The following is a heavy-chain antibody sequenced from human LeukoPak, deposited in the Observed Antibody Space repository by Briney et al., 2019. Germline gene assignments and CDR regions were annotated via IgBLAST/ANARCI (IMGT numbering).Heavy chain of an antibody. V-gene: IGHV3-21*01. CDR2: ISSSSSYI. CDR1: GFTFSSYS. Sequence: PGGSLRLSCAASGFTFSSYSMNWVRQAPGKGLEWVSSISSSSSYIYYADSVKGRFTISRDNAKNSLYLQMNSLRAEDTAVYYCARSLTGYSSDAFDIRGQGTMVTVSS. CDR3: ARSLTGYSSDAFDI. J-gene: IGHJ3*02. D-gene: IGHD3-9*01.